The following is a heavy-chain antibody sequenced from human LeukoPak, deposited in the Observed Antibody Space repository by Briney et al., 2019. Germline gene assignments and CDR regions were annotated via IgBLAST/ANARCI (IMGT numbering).Heavy chain of an antibody. Sequence: GGSLRLSCAASGFTFSNYAMSWVRQAPGKGLEWVSAISGSGGNTNYADSVRGRFTISRDKSKNTLYLQMNSLRAEDTAVYYCAKDIVAAAGSDAFDIWGQGTMVTVSS. V-gene: IGHV3-23*01. CDR2: ISGSGGNT. D-gene: IGHD6-13*01. CDR3: AKDIVAAAGSDAFDI. J-gene: IGHJ3*02. CDR1: GFTFSNYA.